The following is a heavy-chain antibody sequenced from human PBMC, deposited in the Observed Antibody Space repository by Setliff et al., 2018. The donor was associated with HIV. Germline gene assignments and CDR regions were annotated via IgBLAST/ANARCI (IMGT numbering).Heavy chain of an antibody. J-gene: IGHJ4*02. Sequence: GGSLRLSCAASGFTFSSYRMNWVRQAPGKGLEWVSSISSGSSYIYYADSLKGRFIISRDTSKNTLYLQMNSLRAEDTAVYYCARRAYCSSTTCFDNWGQGTLVTVSS. CDR2: ISSGSSYI. V-gene: IGHV3-21*01. CDR1: GFTFSSYR. CDR3: ARRAYCSSTTCFDN. D-gene: IGHD2-2*01.